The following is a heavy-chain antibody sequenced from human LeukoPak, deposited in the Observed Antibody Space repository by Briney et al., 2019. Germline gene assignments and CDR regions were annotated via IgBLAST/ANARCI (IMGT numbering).Heavy chain of an antibody. Sequence: SETLSLTCTVSGGSISSSTYYWGWIRQPPGRGLEWIGNIYYRGSTYYNPSLKSRVTISLDTSKNQFSLKLNSVTAADTAVYYCARDRGDYYFDYWGQGTLVTVSS. J-gene: IGHJ4*02. CDR1: GGSISSSTYY. D-gene: IGHD2-21*02. CDR2: IYYRGST. V-gene: IGHV4-39*07. CDR3: ARDRGDYYFDY.